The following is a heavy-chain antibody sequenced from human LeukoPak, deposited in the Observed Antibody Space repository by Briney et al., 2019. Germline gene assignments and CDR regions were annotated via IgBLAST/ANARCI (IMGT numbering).Heavy chain of an antibody. V-gene: IGHV4-59*01. CDR1: GGSTGRYY. D-gene: IGHD4-11*01. Sequence: SETLSLTCTVSGGSTGRYYWSWIRQPPGKGLEWIGYIHYSGSTNHNPSLKSRVTISIDTSKNQISLRLTSVTAADTAVYYCAGYGNYWDWYFDLWGRGTLVTVSS. J-gene: IGHJ2*01. CDR2: IHYSGST. CDR3: AGYGNYWDWYFDL.